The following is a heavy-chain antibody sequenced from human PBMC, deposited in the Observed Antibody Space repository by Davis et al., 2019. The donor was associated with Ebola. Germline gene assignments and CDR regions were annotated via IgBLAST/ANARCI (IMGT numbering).Heavy chain of an antibody. CDR1: GFSLSTSGVG. J-gene: IGHJ5*02. D-gene: IGHD4-17*01. CDR3: AHSGGGNDYGDYGWFDP. Sequence: SGPTLVKPTQTLTLTCTFSGFSLSTSGVGVGWIRQPPGTALEWLALIYWDDDKRYSPSLKSRLTITKDTSKNQVVLTMTNMDPVDTATYYCAHSGGGNDYGDYGWFDPWGQGTLVTVSS. V-gene: IGHV2-5*02. CDR2: IYWDDDK.